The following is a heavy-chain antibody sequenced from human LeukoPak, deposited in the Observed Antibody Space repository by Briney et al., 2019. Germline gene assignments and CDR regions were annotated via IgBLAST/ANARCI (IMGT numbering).Heavy chain of an antibody. V-gene: IGHV3-73*01. J-gene: IGHJ4*02. D-gene: IGHD3-10*01. CDR2: IRSKANSYAT. CDR3: TRHDYGSGG. Sequence: EGSLRLSCAASGFTFSGSAMHWVRQASGKGLEWVGRIRSKANSYATAYAASVKGRFTISRDDSKNTAYLQMNSLKTEDTAVYYCTRHDYGSGGGGQGTLVTVSS. CDR1: GFTFSGSA.